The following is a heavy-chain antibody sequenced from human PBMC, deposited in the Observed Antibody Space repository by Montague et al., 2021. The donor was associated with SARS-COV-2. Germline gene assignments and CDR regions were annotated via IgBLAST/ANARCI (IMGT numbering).Heavy chain of an antibody. V-gene: IGHV3-74*01. CDR2: INSDGSST. CDR3: ARGGYYDFWSGYRSHYYYYMDV. J-gene: IGHJ6*03. CDR1: GFTFSSYW. D-gene: IGHD3-3*01. Sequence: SLRLSCAASGFTFSSYWMHWVRQAPGKGLVWVPRINSDGSSTSYADSMKGRFTISRDNAKNTLYLQMSSLRAEDTAVYYCARGGYYDFWSGYRSHYYYYMDVWGKGTTVTVSS.